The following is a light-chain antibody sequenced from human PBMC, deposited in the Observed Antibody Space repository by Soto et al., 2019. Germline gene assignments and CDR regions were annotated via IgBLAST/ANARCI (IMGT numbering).Light chain of an antibody. J-gene: IGKJ1*01. Sequence: EIVLTQSPGTLSLSPEERATLSCRASQSVSTRSLAWYQQKPGQAPRLLISGASSRAADIPDRFSGSGSGTDFTLTINRLEPEDFAVYYCQQYDSSPRTFGQGTKVE. V-gene: IGKV3-20*01. CDR2: GAS. CDR3: QQYDSSPRT. CDR1: QSVSTRS.